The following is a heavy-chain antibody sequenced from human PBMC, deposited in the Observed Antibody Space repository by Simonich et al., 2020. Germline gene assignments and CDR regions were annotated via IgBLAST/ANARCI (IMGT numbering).Heavy chain of an antibody. V-gene: IGHV1-2*02. CDR2: INPNSVGT. Sequence: QVPLVQSGAEVKKPGDSVKVSCKASGYTFTIYDINWVRQDTGQGLEWMRWINPNSVGTNYAQKFQCRVTMTRDTSISTAYMELSRLRSDDTAVYYCARSAGSTGDFDYWGQGTLVTVSS. D-gene: IGHD7-27*01. CDR1: GYTFTIYD. CDR3: ARSAGSTGDFDY. J-gene: IGHJ4*02.